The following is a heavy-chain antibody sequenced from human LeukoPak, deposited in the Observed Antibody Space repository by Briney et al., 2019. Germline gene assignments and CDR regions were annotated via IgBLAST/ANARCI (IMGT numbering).Heavy chain of an antibody. D-gene: IGHD5-24*01. CDR1: GFTFSSYE. CDR3: ARGGDGYSTFDY. Sequence: GGSLRLSCAASGFTFSSYEMNWVRQAPGKGLEWVSYISSSGGNIYYADSVKGRFTISRDNAKNSLYLQMNRLRAEDTAVYYCARGGDGYSTFDYWGQGTLVTVSS. V-gene: IGHV3-48*03. J-gene: IGHJ4*02. CDR2: ISSSGGNI.